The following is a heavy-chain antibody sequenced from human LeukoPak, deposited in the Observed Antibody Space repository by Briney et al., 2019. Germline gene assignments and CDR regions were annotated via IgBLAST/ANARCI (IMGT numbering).Heavy chain of an antibody. D-gene: IGHD2-15*01. CDR3: AKNGDRGAYCTGGTCYPYFYYYMDV. CDR2: ISSTGGTT. J-gene: IGHJ6*03. V-gene: IGHV3-23*01. CDR1: GFTFSSYA. Sequence: PGGSLRLSCAAPGFTFSSYAMSWVRQAPGKGLEWVSSISSTGGTTYYADSVKGRFTISRDNSKNTLYLQMNSLRAEDTAIYYCAKNGDRGAYCTGGTCYPYFYYYMDVWGKGTTVTI.